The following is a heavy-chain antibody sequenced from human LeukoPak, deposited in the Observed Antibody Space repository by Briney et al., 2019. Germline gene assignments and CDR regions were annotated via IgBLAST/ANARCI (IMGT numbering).Heavy chain of an antibody. D-gene: IGHD3-22*01. CDR2: IYPGDSDT. V-gene: IGHV5-51*01. CDR1: GYSFTSYW. Sequence: KFGESLKISCKGSGYSFTSYWIGWVRQMPGEGLEWMVIIYPGDSDTRYSPSFQGQVTISADKSISTAYLQWSSLKASDTAMYYCARRKYYDSSGYYSLYDAFDIWGQGTTVTVSS. J-gene: IGHJ3*02. CDR3: ARRKYYDSSGYYSLYDAFDI.